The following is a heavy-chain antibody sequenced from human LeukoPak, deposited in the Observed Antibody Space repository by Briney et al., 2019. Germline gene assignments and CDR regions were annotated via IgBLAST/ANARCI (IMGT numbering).Heavy chain of an antibody. CDR3: AREKLGGDYFFDY. Sequence: GGSLRLSCAASGFTFSTYWMSWVRQAPVKGLEWVANIKQDGSEKYFVDSVKGRFTISRDNAKSSLYLQMNSLRAEDTAVYYCAREKLGGDYFFDYWGQGTLVTVSS. V-gene: IGHV3-7*01. J-gene: IGHJ4*02. CDR1: GFTFSTYW. D-gene: IGHD4-17*01. CDR2: IKQDGSEK.